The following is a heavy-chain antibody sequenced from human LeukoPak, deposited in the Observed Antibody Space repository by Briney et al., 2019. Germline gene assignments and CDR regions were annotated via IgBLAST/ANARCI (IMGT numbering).Heavy chain of an antibody. CDR2: ISSSSSYT. Sequence: GGSLRLSCAASSGFTFSDYYMSWIRQAPGEGLEWVSHISSSSSYTMYADSVKGRLTISRDNAKNSLYLQMNSLRVEGTAVYYCARDIAVAAHFDYWGQGTLVTVSS. J-gene: IGHJ4*02. D-gene: IGHD6-19*01. CDR3: ARDIAVAAHFDY. CDR1: GFTFSDYY. V-gene: IGHV3-11*05.